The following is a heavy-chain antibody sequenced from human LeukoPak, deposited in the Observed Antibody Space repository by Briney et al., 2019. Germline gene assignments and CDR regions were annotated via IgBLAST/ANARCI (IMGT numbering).Heavy chain of an antibody. J-gene: IGHJ4*02. V-gene: IGHV1-2*06. CDR1: GYAFTGYY. CDR2: INPNSGGT. D-gene: IGHD3-22*01. CDR3: ARSPKYYYDSSGYTDY. Sequence: ASVKVSCKASGYAFTGYYMHWVRQAPGQGLESMGRINPNSGGTNYAQKFQGRVTMTRDTSISTAYMELSRLRSDDAAVYYCARSPKYYYDSSGYTDYWGQGTLVTVSS.